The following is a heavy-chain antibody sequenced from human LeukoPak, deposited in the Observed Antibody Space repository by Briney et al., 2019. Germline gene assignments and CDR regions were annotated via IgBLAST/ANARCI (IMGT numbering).Heavy chain of an antibody. V-gene: IGHV4-34*01. D-gene: IGHD6-13*01. CDR3: ARIPIAAAGLFDY. J-gene: IGHJ4*02. CDR2: INHSGST. CDR1: GGSFSGYY. Sequence: NPSETLSLTCAVYGGSFSGYYWSWIRQPPGKGLEWIGEINHSGSTNYNPSLKSRVTISVDTSKNQFSLKLSSVTAADTAVYYCARIPIAAAGLFDYWGQGTLVTVSS.